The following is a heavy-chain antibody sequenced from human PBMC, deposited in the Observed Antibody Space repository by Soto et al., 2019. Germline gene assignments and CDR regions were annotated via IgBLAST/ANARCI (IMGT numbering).Heavy chain of an antibody. Sequence: QVQLVESGGGVVQPGRSLRLSCAASGFTFSSYGMHWVRQSPGKGLEWVAVISYDGSNKYYADSVKGRFTISRDNSKNTLYLQMNTLRAEDTAVYYCAKVEGITGAHYWGQGTLVTVSS. CDR2: ISYDGSNK. CDR3: AKVEGITGAHY. J-gene: IGHJ4*02. D-gene: IGHD1-20*01. CDR1: GFTFSSYG. V-gene: IGHV3-30*18.